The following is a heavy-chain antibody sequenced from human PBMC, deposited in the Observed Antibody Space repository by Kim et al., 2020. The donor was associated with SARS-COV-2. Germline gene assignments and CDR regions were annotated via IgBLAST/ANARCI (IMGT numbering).Heavy chain of an antibody. J-gene: IGHJ3*01. CDR3: ARSRGCVVVVAGPLVGLDV. V-gene: IGHV1-69*13. Sequence: SVKVSCKTSGDTFSNSDINWVRQAPGQGPEWMGGITPIVGTTNYAQKFQDRVTTTADESTRTVYMELRSLRSEDTAVYYCARSRGCVVVVAGPLVGLDVGDQGTIVTV. CDR1: GDTFSNSD. D-gene: IGHD2-15*01. CDR2: ITPIVGTT.